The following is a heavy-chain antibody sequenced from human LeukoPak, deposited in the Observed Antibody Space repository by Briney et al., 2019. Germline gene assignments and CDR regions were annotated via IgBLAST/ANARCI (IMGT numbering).Heavy chain of an antibody. CDR2: IYPRDGST. CDR1: GYTFTKNY. J-gene: IGHJ4*02. V-gene: IGHV1-46*01. CDR3: ARDQEGFDY. Sequence: ASVKVSCKASGYTFTKNYLHWVRQAPGQGLEWMGMIYPRDGSTSYAQNFQGRVTVTRDTSTTTVHMELRGLRSEDTAVYYCARDQEGFDYWGQGTVVTVSS.